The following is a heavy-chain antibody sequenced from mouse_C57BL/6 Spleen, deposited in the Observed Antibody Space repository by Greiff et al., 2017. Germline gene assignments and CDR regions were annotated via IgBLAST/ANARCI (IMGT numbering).Heavy chain of an antibody. J-gene: IGHJ4*01. CDR3: ARKTVVATDYAMDY. CDR2: SSSGSSTI. Sequence: EVHLVESGGGLVKPGGSLKLSCAASGFTFSDYGMHWVRQAPGKGLEWVAYSSSGSSTIYYSDTVKGRFPLSTDNAKNTLFLQMTSLRSEDTAMYYCARKTVVATDYAMDYWGQGTSVTVSS. CDR1: GFTFSDYG. D-gene: IGHD1-1*01. V-gene: IGHV5-17*01.